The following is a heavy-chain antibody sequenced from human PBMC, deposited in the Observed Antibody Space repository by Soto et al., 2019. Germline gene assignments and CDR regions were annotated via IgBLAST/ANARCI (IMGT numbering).Heavy chain of an antibody. V-gene: IGHV4-59*01. CDR3: ARRIAAAGTSNYYGLDV. J-gene: IGHJ6*02. CDR2: ISYRGST. D-gene: IGHD6-13*01. Sequence: SETLSLTCTVSGGSISSYYWSWIRQPPGKGLEWIGYISYRGSTNYSPPLKSRVSISADTSKHQFSLKLSSVTAADTAVYYCARRIAAAGTSNYYGLDVWGQGTTVTVS. CDR1: GGSISSYY.